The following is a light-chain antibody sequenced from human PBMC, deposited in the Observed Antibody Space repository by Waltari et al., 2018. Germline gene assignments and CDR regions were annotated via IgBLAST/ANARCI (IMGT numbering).Light chain of an antibody. J-gene: IGLJ1*01. CDR2: EVS. CDR1: SSDVGGYNF. Sequence: QSALTQPASVSGSPGQSITISCPGTSSDVGGYNFVSWFQQHPDKAPRLMIYEVSNRPLGVSNRFSGSKSGNTASLTISGLQAEDEADYYCSLYTSSSTYVFGTGTKVTFL. V-gene: IGLV2-14*01. CDR3: SLYTSSSTYV.